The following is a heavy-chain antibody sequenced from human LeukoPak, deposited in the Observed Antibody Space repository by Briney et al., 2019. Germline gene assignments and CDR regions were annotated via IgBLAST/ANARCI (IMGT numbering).Heavy chain of an antibody. J-gene: IGHJ6*03. CDR1: GGSISSSSYY. CDR2: IYYSGST. CDR3: ARHSPYYYYYYTDV. Sequence: SETLSLTCIVSGGSISSSSYYWGWIRQPPGKGLEWIGSIYYSGSTYYNPSLKSRVTISVDTSKNRFSLKLSSVTAADTAVYYCARHSPYYYYYYTDVWGRGTTVTVSS. V-gene: IGHV4-39*01.